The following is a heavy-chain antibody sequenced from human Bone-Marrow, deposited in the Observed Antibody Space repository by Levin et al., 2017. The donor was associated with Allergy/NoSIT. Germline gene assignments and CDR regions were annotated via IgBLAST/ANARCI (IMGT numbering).Heavy chain of an antibody. CDR2: IYPSDSDT. Sequence: NLGESLKISCKGSGYTFGNHWIGWVRQMPGKGLEWMGIIYPSDSDTRYSPSFQGQVTISIDKSISTAYLQWSSLKASDTAMYYCAKARQFGESKYGMDVWGQGTTVTVSS. D-gene: IGHD3-10*01. CDR1: GYTFGNHW. CDR3: AKARQFGESKYGMDV. V-gene: IGHV5-51*01. J-gene: IGHJ6*02.